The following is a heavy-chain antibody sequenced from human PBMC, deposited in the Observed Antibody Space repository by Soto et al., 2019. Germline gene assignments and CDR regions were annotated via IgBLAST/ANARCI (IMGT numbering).Heavy chain of an antibody. J-gene: IGHJ4*02. V-gene: IGHV4-59*01. CDR3: ARGIAAAGKAFDY. CDR2: IYYSGSA. CDR1: GDSISSYY. D-gene: IGHD6-13*01. Sequence: QVQLQESGPGLVKPSETLSLTCTVSGDSISSYYWSWIRQPPGKGLEWIGYIYYSGSANYNPSLKSRVTRSVNTSKNQFSRKLSSVTAADTAVYYCARGIAAAGKAFDYWGQGTLVTVSS.